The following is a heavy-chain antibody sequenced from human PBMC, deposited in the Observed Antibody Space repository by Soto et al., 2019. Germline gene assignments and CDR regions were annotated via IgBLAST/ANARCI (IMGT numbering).Heavy chain of an antibody. J-gene: IGHJ2*01. CDR2: TGDTGAVQ. CDR3: AREAAWGNWYFDL. D-gene: IGHD7-27*01. V-gene: IGHV3-30*03. Sequence: QVQLVESGGGVVQPGMSLRLSCAASGFTFNTYGIHWVRQAPGQGLEWVAVTGDTGAVQRLADSVKGRFTMSRDNSKNMLYLQMNSLTIEDTAIYYCAREAAWGNWYFDLWGRGTLVTVSS. CDR1: GFTFNTYG.